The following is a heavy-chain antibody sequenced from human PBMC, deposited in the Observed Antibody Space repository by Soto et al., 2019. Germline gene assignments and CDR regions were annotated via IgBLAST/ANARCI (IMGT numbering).Heavy chain of an antibody. CDR1: GVTFNRHD. CDR3: ATSEGRHGNHFDY. V-gene: IGHV1-69*13. CDR2: IIPMFGTP. J-gene: IGHJ4*02. D-gene: IGHD1-26*01. Sequence: ASVKVSCKASGVTFNRHDMRWVRQAPGQGHEWMGGIIPMFGTPHYTEKFQDRVTITADESTGTAYLVLSSLTSEDTAVYYCATSEGRHGNHFDYWGPVTMVTVSS.